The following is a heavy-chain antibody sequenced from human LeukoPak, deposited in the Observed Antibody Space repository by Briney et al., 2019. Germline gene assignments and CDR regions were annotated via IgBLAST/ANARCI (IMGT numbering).Heavy chain of an antibody. V-gene: IGHV1-8*01. J-gene: IGHJ5*02. CDR2: MNPNSGNT. CDR1: GYTFTSYD. D-gene: IGHD1-26*01. Sequence: GASVKVSCKASGYTFTSYDINWVRQATGHGLEWMGWMNPNSGNTGYAQKFQGRVTITRDTSITTAYMEMSSLRSEDTAVYYCARVVGATAGIIRFDAWGQGTLVTVSS. CDR3: ARVVGATAGIIRFDA.